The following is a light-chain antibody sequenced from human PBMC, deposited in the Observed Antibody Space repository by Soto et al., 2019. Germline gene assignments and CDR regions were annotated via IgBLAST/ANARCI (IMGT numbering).Light chain of an antibody. V-gene: IGLV1-51*01. J-gene: IGLJ1*01. CDR1: SSNIGNNY. CDR2: DNN. CDR3: GTWDSSLSAGGV. Sequence: LTQPPSVSAAPGQKVTISCSGSSSNIGNNYVSWYQQLPGTAPKLLIYDNNKRPSGIPDRFSGSKSGTSATLGITGLQTGDEADYYCGTWDSSLSAGGVFGTGTKVTVL.